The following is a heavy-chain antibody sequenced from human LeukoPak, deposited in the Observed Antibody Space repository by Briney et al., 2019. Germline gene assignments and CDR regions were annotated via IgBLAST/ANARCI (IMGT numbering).Heavy chain of an antibody. J-gene: IGHJ4*02. D-gene: IGHD3-16*01. CDR2: INPSSGDR. Sequence: ASVKVSCKASGYTFTGYYIHWVRQAPGQGLEWMGWINPSSGDRNYAQKFQGRVTMTSDTSVSTAYVDLIRLESDDTAVYYCATRGGYFDNWGQGTLVAVSS. CDR3: ATRGGYFDN. V-gene: IGHV1-2*02. CDR1: GYTFTGYY.